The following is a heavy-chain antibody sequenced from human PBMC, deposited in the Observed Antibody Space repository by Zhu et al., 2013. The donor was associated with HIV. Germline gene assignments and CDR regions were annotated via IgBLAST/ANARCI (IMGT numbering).Heavy chain of an antibody. CDR2: IIPIFRTA. D-gene: IGHD6-13*01. Sequence: QVQLVQSGAEVKKPGSSVKVSCKASGGTFRNFAISWVRQAPGQGLEWMGGIIPIFRTADYTQKFQGRVTITADDSMSTAYMELSSLRSDDTAVYYCARVLKGIAAAGIDYWGQGTLVTVSS. CDR3: ARVLKGIAAAGIDY. V-gene: IGHV1-69*01. CDR1: GGTFRNFA. J-gene: IGHJ4*02.